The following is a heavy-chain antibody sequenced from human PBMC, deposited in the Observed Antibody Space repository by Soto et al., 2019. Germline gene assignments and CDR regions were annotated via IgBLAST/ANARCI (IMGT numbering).Heavy chain of an antibody. CDR2: INQGGTT. J-gene: IGHJ4*02. V-gene: IGHV4-34*01. Sequence: SETLSLTCAVYGGSFSGHYWSWIRQPPGKGLEWIGEINQGGTTNYNPYLKSRVTMSVDTSKNQLSLKLSSVTAADTAVYYCARGVTGYRSSWYAYWGQGTLVTVSS. CDR1: GGSFSGHY. D-gene: IGHD6-13*01. CDR3: ARGVTGYRSSWYAY.